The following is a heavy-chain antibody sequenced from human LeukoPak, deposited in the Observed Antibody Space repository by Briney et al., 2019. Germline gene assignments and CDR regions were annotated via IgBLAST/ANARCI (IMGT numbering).Heavy chain of an antibody. D-gene: IGHD4-23*01. CDR3: AKDPSRGPVGGFDY. J-gene: IGHJ4*02. CDR1: GFTFSSYA. V-gene: IGHV3-23*01. Sequence: PGGSLRLSCAASGFTFSSYAMSWVRQAPVKGLEWVSAISGSGYSTFYADSVKGRFTISRDNSKNTLYLQMNSLRADDTAVYYCAKDPSRGPVGGFDYWGQGTLVTVSS. CDR2: ISGSGYST.